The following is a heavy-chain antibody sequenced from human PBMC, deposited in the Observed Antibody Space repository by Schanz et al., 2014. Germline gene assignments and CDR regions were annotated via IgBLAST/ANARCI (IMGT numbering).Heavy chain of an antibody. CDR2: IKQDESER. CDR1: GFTFSSYG. J-gene: IGHJ3*02. CDR3: AKDPHKDYGGKPQTFDI. Sequence: EGQLVESGGGLVRPGGSLRLSCVASGFTFSSYGMHWVRQAPGKGLEWVANIKQDESERSYVDSVKGRFTISRDNAKNSLYLQMNSLRAEDTAVYYCAKDPHKDYGGKPQTFDIWGQGTMVTVSS. D-gene: IGHD4-17*01. V-gene: IGHV3-7*04.